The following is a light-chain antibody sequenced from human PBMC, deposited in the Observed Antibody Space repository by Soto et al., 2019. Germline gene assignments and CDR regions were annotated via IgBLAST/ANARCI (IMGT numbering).Light chain of an antibody. Sequence: ALTQPASVSGSPGQSITISCSGTSSDVESSNLVSWYQQHPGKAPKLIIFEGDRRPSGVSGRFSGSKSGNTASLTISGLQAEDEADYYCCSFARSTTFYVFGSGTKVTVL. CDR3: CSFARSTTFYV. J-gene: IGLJ1*01. CDR2: EGD. CDR1: SSDVESSNL. V-gene: IGLV2-23*01.